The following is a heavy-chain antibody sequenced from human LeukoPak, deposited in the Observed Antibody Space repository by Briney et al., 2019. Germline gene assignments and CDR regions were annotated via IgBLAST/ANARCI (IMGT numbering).Heavy chain of an antibody. J-gene: IGHJ1*01. CDR3: TKDLVF. CDR1: GFTFTNAW. V-gene: IGHV3-15*01. Sequence: GGSLRLSCVASGFTFTNAWMSWVRQAPGKGLEWVARIKSKTDGGTTDYAAPVKGRFTISKDDSKNTLYLQMNSLITEDTAVYYCTKDLVFWGQGTLVTVSS. D-gene: IGHD6-13*01. CDR2: IKSKTDGGTT.